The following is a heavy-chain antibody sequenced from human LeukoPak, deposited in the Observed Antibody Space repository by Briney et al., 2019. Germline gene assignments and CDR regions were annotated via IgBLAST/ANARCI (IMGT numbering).Heavy chain of an antibody. CDR3: AREVGYSYGHDF. J-gene: IGHJ4*02. V-gene: IGHV3-53*01. CDR1: GFTVSDNY. CDR2: FYSGGST. D-gene: IGHD5-18*01. Sequence: PGGSLRLSCAASGFTVSDNYMSWVGQAPGKGLEWVSIFYSGGSTYYADSVKGRFNMSRDNSKNILYLQMNSLRAEDTAVYYCAREVGYSYGHDFWGQGTLVTVSS.